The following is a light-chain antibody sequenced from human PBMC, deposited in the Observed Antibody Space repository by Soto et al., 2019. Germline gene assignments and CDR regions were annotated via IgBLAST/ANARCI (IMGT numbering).Light chain of an antibody. CDR1: QSFSSSY. J-gene: IGKJ4*01. CDR2: GAS. CDR3: QQYGSSPLT. Sequence: EIVLTQSRGTLSLSPGERATLSCRASQSFSSSYLAWYQQKPGQAPRLLIYGASSRATGIPDRFSGSGSGTDFTLTIRRLEPEDFAVYYCQQYGSSPLTFGGGTKVEIK. V-gene: IGKV3-20*01.